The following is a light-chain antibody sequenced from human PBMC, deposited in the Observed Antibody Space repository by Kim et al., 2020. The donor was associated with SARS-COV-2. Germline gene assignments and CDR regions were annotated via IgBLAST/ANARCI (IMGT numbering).Light chain of an antibody. CDR2: YDS. CDR1: KIGSKS. J-gene: IGLJ2*01. CDR3: QGWDSSSDHVV. V-gene: IGLV3-21*04. Sequence: SYELTQPPSVSVAPGKTARITCGGNKIGSKSVHWYQQKPGQAPVLVIYYDSDRPSGIPERFSGSNSGNTATLTISRVEAGDEADYYCQGWDSSSDHVVFGGGTKLTVL.